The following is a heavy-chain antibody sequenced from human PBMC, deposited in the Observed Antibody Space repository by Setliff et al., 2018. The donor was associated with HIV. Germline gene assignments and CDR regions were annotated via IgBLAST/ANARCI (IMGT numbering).Heavy chain of an antibody. D-gene: IGHD2-8*01. CDR3: ATGLIMAPDY. V-gene: IGHV4-34*01. Sequence: SETLSLTCAVYGESFNTYFWSWIRQSPGKGLEWIGQINHSGSTNYNPSLRSRVTISIGTSKNQFSLKLSSVTAADTAVYYCATGLIMAPDYWGQGSLVTVSS. CDR2: INHSGST. CDR1: GESFNTYF. J-gene: IGHJ4*02.